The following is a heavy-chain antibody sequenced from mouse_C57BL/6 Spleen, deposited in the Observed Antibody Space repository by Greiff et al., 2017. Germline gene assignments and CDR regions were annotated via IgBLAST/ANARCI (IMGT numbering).Heavy chain of an antibody. CDR2: IDPNSGGT. D-gene: IGHD1-1*01. J-gene: IGHJ2*01. CDR3: ARESYYGSSPYYFDY. Sequence: QVQLKQPGAELVKPGASVKLSCKASGYTFTSYWMHWVKQRPGRGLEWIGGIDPNSGGTKYNEKFKSKATLTVDKPSSTAYMQLSSLTSEDSAVYYCARESYYGSSPYYFDYWGQGTTLTVSS. V-gene: IGHV1-72*01. CDR1: GYTFTSYW.